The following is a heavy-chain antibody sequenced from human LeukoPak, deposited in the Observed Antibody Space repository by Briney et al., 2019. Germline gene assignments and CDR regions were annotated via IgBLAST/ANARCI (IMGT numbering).Heavy chain of an antibody. D-gene: IGHD4-17*01. J-gene: IGHJ4*02. V-gene: IGHV3-23*01. CDR1: EFTFRNYG. CDR3: VRGGDYGVKIDH. CDR2: ISASGGNT. Sequence: GGSLRLSCAASEFTFRNYGMSWVRQAPGKGLEWVSGISASGGNTYHADSVKGRFTISRDNSKNTLDLQMNSLRADDTAVYYFVRGGDYGVKIDHWGQGTLVTVSS.